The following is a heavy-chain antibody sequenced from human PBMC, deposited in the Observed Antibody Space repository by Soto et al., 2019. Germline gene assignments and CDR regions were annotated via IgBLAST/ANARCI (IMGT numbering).Heavy chain of an antibody. J-gene: IGHJ3*02. Sequence: PGWSLRLSCASSVFTFISYSMNWVRQAPGKGLEWVSSISSSSSYIYYADSVKGRFTISRDNAKNSLYLQMNSLRAEDTAVYYCAKGGMGYYYVYDAFDIWGQGTMVTVSS. V-gene: IGHV3-21*04. CDR1: VFTFISYS. D-gene: IGHD3-22*01. CDR2: ISSSSSYI. CDR3: AKGGMGYYYVYDAFDI.